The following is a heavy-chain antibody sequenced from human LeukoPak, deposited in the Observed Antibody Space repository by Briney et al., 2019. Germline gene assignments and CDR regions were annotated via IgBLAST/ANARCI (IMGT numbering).Heavy chain of an antibody. CDR2: INPNSGGT. V-gene: IGHV1-2*02. CDR3: ARDLRITMVRGVPYYYYYGMDV. CDR1: GYTFTGYY. J-gene: IGHJ6*02. Sequence: GASVKVSCKASGYTFTGYYIHWVRQAPGQGLEWMGWINPNSGGTNYAQKFQGRVTMTGDTSISTAYMELSRLRSDDTAVYYCARDLRITMVRGVPYYYYYGMDVWGQGTTVTVSS. D-gene: IGHD3-10*01.